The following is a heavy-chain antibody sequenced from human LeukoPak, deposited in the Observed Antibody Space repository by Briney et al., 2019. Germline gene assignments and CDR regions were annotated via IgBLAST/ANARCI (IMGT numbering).Heavy chain of an antibody. CDR1: GFTCSSYG. V-gene: IGHV3-33*06. Sequence: GGSLRLSCAASGFTCSSYGMHWVRQAPGKGLEWVAVIWYDGSNKYYADSVKGRFTISRDNSKNTLYLQMNSLRAEDTAVYYCAKKGGFGYGGDWYFDLWGRGTLVTVSS. J-gene: IGHJ2*01. D-gene: IGHD4-23*01. CDR2: IWYDGSNK. CDR3: AKKGGFGYGGDWYFDL.